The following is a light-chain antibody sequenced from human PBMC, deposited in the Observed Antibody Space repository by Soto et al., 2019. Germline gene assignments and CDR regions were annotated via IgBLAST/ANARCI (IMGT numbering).Light chain of an antibody. J-gene: IGKJ1*01. Sequence: EIVLTQSPGTLSLSPGERATLSCRASQGLNNIYLTWYQQTPGQVPRLLNYGAYSRATGIPDRLSASGTGPHFTLTISRQEPEDFAVYYYQPYGISPRTFGQGTKAEIK. CDR3: QPYGISPRT. CDR2: GAY. V-gene: IGKV3-20*01. CDR1: QGLNNIY.